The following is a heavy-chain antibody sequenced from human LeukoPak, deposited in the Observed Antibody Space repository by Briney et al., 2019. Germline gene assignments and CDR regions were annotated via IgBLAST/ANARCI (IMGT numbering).Heavy chain of an antibody. CDR3: VRSAGHLGY. J-gene: IGHJ4*02. V-gene: IGHV6-1*01. CDR1: GDSVSSNNAA. Sequence: SQTLSLTCAISGDSVSSNNAAWNWIRQPPSRGLEWLGRTYYRSKWYREYAVSVRSRATINPDTSKNQFSLQLNSVTPEDTALYYCVRSAGHLGYWGQGTLVTVSS. CDR2: TYYRSKWYR.